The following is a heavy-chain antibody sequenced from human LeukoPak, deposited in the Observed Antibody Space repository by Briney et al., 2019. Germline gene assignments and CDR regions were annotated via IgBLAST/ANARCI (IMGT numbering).Heavy chain of an antibody. V-gene: IGHV4-59*12. CDR3: ARVRRLPYWYFDL. J-gene: IGHJ2*01. Sequence: SETLSLTCTVSGGSISSYYWSWIRQPPGKGLEWIGYISYSGSTNYDPSLKSRVTISVDKSKNQFSLKLSSVTAADTAVYYCARVRRLPYWYFDLWGRGTLVTVSS. D-gene: IGHD4-11*01. CDR2: ISYSGST. CDR1: GGSISSYY.